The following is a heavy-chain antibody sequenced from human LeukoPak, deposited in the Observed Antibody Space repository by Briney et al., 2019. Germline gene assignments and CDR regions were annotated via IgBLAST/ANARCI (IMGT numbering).Heavy chain of an antibody. CDR3: VRDNPRCCGVVPANIDDY. CDR2: ISHDSGVR. V-gene: IGHV3-48*01. D-gene: IGHD2-15*01. J-gene: IGHJ4*02. CDR1: GFIFSRDS. Sequence: GGSLRLSCEASGFIFSRDSMNWVRQAPGKGLEWISYISHDSGVRYYADSVRGRFTISRDNAKNSLHLQMHSLRAEDTAVYYCVRDNPRCCGVVPANIDDYWGQGTLVTVSS.